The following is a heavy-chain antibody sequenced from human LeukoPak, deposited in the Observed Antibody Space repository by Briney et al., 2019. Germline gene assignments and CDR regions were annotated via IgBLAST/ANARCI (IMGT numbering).Heavy chain of an antibody. Sequence: GGSLRLSCAASGFIFSNYAVNWVRQAPGKGLEWVSIISGSGDTTYYADSVKGRFTISRDNSKNTLYLQMNSLRAEDTAVYYCARGSTGWPYYLDYWGQGTLVTVSS. CDR3: ARGSTGWPYYLDY. D-gene: IGHD6-19*01. CDR2: ISGSGDTT. V-gene: IGHV3-23*01. J-gene: IGHJ4*02. CDR1: GFIFSNYA.